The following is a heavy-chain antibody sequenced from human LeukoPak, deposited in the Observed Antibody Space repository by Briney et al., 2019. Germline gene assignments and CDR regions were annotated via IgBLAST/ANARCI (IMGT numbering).Heavy chain of an antibody. V-gene: IGHV4-34*01. CDR1: GGSFSGHY. J-gene: IGHJ4*02. CDR3: GXGRYVTTRGGAAAGFLDY. CDR2: MNHGGST. Sequence: PXETLSLTCAVSGGSFSGHYWNWIRQPPGKGLEWIGEMNHGGSTNYNPSLKSRVTISVDKSQNQFALRLSSVDAADTAVYYCGXGRYVTTRGGAAAGFLDYWGQGTLVTVSS. D-gene: IGHD6-13*01.